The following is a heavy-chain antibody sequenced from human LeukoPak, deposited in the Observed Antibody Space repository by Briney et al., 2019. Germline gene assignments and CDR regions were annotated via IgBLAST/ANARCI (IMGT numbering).Heavy chain of an antibody. Sequence: GGSLRLSCAASGFTFSSYSMNWVRQAPGKGLEWVSFISSSSSYIYYADSVKGRFTISRDNAKDSLYLQMNSQRAEDTAVYYCARGGYSGSGNDFRFDPWGQGTLVTVSS. V-gene: IGHV3-21*04. J-gene: IGHJ5*02. CDR2: ISSSSSYI. D-gene: IGHD3-10*01. CDR3: ARGGYSGSGNDFRFDP. CDR1: GFTFSSYS.